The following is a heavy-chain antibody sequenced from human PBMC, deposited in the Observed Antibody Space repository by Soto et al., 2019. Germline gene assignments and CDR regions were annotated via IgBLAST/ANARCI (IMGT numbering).Heavy chain of an antibody. Sequence: TLSLTCTVSGGSISDYFWSWIRQPPGKGLEWIGYNYYSGSTYYNPSLKSRVTISVDTSKNQFSLKLSSVTAADTAVYYCARLNGYCVSTKCRGYYGMDVWGQGTTVTVSS. J-gene: IGHJ6*02. CDR3: ARLNGYCVSTKCRGYYGMDV. CDR1: GGSISDYF. CDR2: NYYSGST. V-gene: IGHV4-30-4*01. D-gene: IGHD2-2*03.